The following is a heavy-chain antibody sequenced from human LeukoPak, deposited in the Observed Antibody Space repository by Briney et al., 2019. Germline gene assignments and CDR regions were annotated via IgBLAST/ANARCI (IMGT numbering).Heavy chain of an antibody. CDR2: ISSDGSST. J-gene: IGHJ6*02. CDR3: ARDLEDSSGYQPSDYYYGLEV. V-gene: IGHV3-74*01. CDR1: DFTFSRYW. Sequence: GGSLRLSCAASDFTFSRYWMHWVRQAPGKGLVWVSRISSDGSSTSYADSVKGRCTISRDNAKNTVYLQMNSLRAEDTAVYYCARDLEDSSGYQPSDYYYGLEVGGQGTTVTVSS. D-gene: IGHD3-22*01.